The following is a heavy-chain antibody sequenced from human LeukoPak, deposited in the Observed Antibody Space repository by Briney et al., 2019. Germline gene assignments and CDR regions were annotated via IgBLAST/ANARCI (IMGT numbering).Heavy chain of an antibody. CDR3: ARVIAVAEFKQYFDY. CDR1: GYSISSGYY. V-gene: IGHV4-38-2*02. CDR2: IYHSGST. Sequence: SETLSLTCTVSGYSISSGYYWGWIRQPPGKGLEWIGRIYHSGSTYYNPSLKSRVTISVDTSKNQFSLKLSSVTAADTAVYYCARVIAVAEFKQYFDYWGQGTLVTVSS. D-gene: IGHD6-19*01. J-gene: IGHJ4*02.